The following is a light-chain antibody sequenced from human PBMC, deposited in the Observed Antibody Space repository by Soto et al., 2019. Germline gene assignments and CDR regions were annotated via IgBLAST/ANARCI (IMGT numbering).Light chain of an antibody. V-gene: IGKV1-5*01. CDR3: QHYDSFWS. CDR2: DAS. J-gene: IGKJ1*01. Sequence: DIHLTQSPSTLSASVGDRVTIACRASQSVDSRLAWYQQKPGRAPKLLVYDASILGTGVPSRFSGSGSGAEFTLTITGLQPEDIATYSCQHYDSFWSFGQGTKVDI. CDR1: QSVDSR.